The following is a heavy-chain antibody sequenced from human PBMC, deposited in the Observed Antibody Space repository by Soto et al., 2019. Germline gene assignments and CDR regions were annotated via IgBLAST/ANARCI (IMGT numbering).Heavy chain of an antibody. CDR1: GFTFSSYS. V-gene: IGHV3-21*01. CDR2: ISSSSSYI. Sequence: EVQLVESGGGLVKPGGSLRLSCAASGFTFSSYSMNWVRQAPGKGLEWVSSISSSSSYIYYAASVKGRFTISRDNAKNSLYLQMNSLRAEDTAVYYCARGRYSSSWPNWFDPWGQGTLVTVSS. CDR3: ARGRYSSSWPNWFDP. D-gene: IGHD6-13*01. J-gene: IGHJ5*02.